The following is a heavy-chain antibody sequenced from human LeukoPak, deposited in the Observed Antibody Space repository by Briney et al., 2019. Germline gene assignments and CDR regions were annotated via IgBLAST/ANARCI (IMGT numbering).Heavy chain of an antibody. Sequence: ASVKVSCKASGGTFSSYAISWVRQAPGQGLEWMGRIIPILGIANYAQKFQGRVTITADKSTSTAYMELSSLRSEDTAVYYCANQKTNYYYYGMDVWGQGTTVTVSS. J-gene: IGHJ6*02. CDR2: IIPILGIA. CDR1: GGTFSSYA. V-gene: IGHV1-69*04. CDR3: ANQKTNYYYYGMDV.